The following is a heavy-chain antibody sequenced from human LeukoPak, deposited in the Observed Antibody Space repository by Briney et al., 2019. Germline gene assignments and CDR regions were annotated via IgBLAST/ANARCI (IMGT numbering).Heavy chain of an antibody. CDR2: IYYSGST. CDR3: ASAGYYYDSSGYYPNGMDV. D-gene: IGHD3-22*01. CDR1: GGSISSGDYY. J-gene: IGHJ6*02. Sequence: NPSETLSLTCTVSGGSISSGDYYWSWIRQPPGKGLEWIGYIYYSGSTNYNPSLKSRVTISVDTSKNQFSLKLSSVTAADTAVYYCASAGYYYDSSGYYPNGMDVWGQGTTVTVSS. V-gene: IGHV4-30-4*02.